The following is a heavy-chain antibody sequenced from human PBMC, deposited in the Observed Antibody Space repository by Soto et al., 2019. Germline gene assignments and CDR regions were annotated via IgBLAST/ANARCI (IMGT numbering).Heavy chain of an antibody. CDR1: GFAFSSYW. CDR3: TSDTVGGSDS. D-gene: IGHD2-15*01. V-gene: IGHV3-74*01. CDR2: IDPYETGI. J-gene: IGHJ4*02. Sequence: TGGSLRLSCAASGFAFSSYWMHWVRQAPGKGLVWVSRIDPYETGINYADSVKGRFTISRDNAKNTLYLQMISLRAEDTAVYYCTSDTVGGSDSWGQGTLVTVSS.